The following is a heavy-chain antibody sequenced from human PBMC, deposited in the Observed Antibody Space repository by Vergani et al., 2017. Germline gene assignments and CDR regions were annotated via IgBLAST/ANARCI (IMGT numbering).Heavy chain of an antibody. CDR2: ISGSGGSR. V-gene: IGHV3-23*01. CDR3: AKGTSVGDWIGLHDAFDI. Sequence: EVQLLESGGGLVQPGGSLRLSCAASGFTFSSYAMSWVRQAPGKGLGWVAAISGSGGSRYNADSVKGRFTISRDNSKNTLYLQMNSLRAEDPAVYYCAKGTSVGDWIGLHDAFDIWGQGTMVTVSS. CDR1: GFTFSSYA. J-gene: IGHJ3*02. D-gene: IGHD3-16*01.